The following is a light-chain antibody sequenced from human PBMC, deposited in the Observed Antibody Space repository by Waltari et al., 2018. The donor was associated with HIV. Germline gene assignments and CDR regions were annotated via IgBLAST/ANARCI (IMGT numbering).Light chain of an antibody. V-gene: IGKV3-11*01. CDR3: QQRFNWPPWT. J-gene: IGKJ1*01. CDR2: AAS. CDR1: QSVSSY. Sequence: EIVLTQSPATLSLSPGERATLSCRASQSVSSYLAWYQQKPGQAPRLLIYAASNRASGIPARFSGSVSGTDFTLTISSLEPEDFAVYYCQQRFNWPPWTFGQGTKVEIK.